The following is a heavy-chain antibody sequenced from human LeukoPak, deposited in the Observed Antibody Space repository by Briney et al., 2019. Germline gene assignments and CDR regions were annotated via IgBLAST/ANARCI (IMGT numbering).Heavy chain of an antibody. CDR3: ARDATRGGDNDY. D-gene: IGHD2-21*02. Sequence: PGGSLRLSCAVSGLTFSSSWMDWVRQAPGKGLEWVANINEDGSYKYHADSVKGRLTISRDNAKNSLYLQMNSLRAEDTAVYYCARDATRGGDNDYWGQGTRVIVSS. CDR2: INEDGSYK. V-gene: IGHV3-7*01. J-gene: IGHJ4*02. CDR1: GLTFSSSW.